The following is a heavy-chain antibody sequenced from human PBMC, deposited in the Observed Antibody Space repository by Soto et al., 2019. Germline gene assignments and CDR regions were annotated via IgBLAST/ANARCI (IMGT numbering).Heavy chain of an antibody. J-gene: IGHJ4*02. V-gene: IGHV3-23*01. CDR2: IIGIGDTA. CDR1: GFTFRDYG. D-gene: IGHD4-17*01. CDR3: AKDYDYGDSLPFDY. Sequence: EVQLLEAGGGLVQPGGSLRLSCAASGFTFRDYGMSWVRQAPGKGLEWLSAIIGIGDTAYYADSVRGRFTISRDNSQNTLYLQLNDLGAEDTAIYYCAKDYDYGDSLPFDYWGQGILVTVSS.